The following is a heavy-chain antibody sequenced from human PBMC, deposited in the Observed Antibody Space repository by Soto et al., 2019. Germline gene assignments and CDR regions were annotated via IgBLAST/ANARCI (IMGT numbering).Heavy chain of an antibody. CDR1: GFTFSSYA. CDR2: ISGSGGST. D-gene: IGHD6-6*01. V-gene: IGHV3-23*01. J-gene: IGHJ6*02. CDR3: AKGGLNIAAPYGYHYYGMDV. Sequence: PGGSLRLSFAASGFTFSSYAMSWVRPASGKGLEWVSAISGSGGSTYYADSVKGRFTISRDNSKNTLYLQMNSLRAEDTAVYYCAKGGLNIAAPYGYHYYGMDVWGQGTTVTVSS.